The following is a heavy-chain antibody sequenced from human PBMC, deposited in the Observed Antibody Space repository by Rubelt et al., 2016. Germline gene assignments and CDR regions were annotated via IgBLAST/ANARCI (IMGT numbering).Heavy chain of an antibody. Sequence: QLQLQESGPGLVKPSETLSLTCTVSGGSISSSSYYWGWIRQPPGKGLEWIGSIYYSGSTYYNPSLKSRVTISVDTSKNQFSLKLSSVTAADTAVYYCARMYSSSWYNWFDPWGQGTLVTVSS. D-gene: IGHD6-13*01. CDR1: GGSISSSSYY. V-gene: IGHV4-39*01. CDR2: IYYSGST. J-gene: IGHJ5*02. CDR3: ARMYSSSWYNWFDP.